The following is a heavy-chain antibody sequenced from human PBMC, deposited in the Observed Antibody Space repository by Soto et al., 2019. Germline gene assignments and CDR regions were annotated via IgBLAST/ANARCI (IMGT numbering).Heavy chain of an antibody. D-gene: IGHD5-18*01. CDR3: ARDPVDTAMVGATYFDY. CDR2: IYYSGST. Sequence: PSETLSLTXTVSGGSISSYYWSWIRQPPGKGLEWIGYIYYSGSTNYNPSHKSRVTISVDTSKNQFSLKLSSVTAADTAVYYCARDPVDTAMVGATYFDYWGQGTLVTVSS. V-gene: IGHV4-59*01. CDR1: GGSISSYY. J-gene: IGHJ4*02.